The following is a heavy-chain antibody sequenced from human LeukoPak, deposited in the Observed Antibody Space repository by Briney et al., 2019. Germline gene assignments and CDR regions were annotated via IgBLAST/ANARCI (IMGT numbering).Heavy chain of an antibody. CDR2: IYSGGST. D-gene: IGHD6-19*01. V-gene: IGHV3-66*02. CDR1: GFTFSSYA. CDR3: ARETIAVAGTALRHYYYYYMDV. Sequence: PGGSLRLSCAASGFTFSSYAMSWVRQAPGKGLEWVSVIYSGGSTYYADSVKGRFTISRDNSKNTLDLQMNSLRAEDTAVYYCARETIAVAGTALRHYYYYYMDVWSKGTTVTVSS. J-gene: IGHJ6*03.